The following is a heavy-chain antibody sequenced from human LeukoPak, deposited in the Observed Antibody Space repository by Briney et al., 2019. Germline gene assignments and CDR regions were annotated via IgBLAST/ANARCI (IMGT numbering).Heavy chain of an antibody. J-gene: IGHJ4*02. CDR1: GRSFRREA. Sequence: SEAAGRSFRREARCRVPPAPGKGLEWVSAITGSGVTTFYADSVKGRFTISRDNSKNTLYLQMNSLRAEDTAVYYCAKWGDYDILTGYYDSDYWGQGTLVTVSS. CDR3: AKWGDYDILTGYYDSDY. CDR2: ITGSGVTT. V-gene: IGHV3-23*01. D-gene: IGHD3-9*01.